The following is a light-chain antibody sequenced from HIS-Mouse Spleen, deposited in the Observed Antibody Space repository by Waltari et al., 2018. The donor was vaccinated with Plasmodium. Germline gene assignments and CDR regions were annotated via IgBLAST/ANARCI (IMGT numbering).Light chain of an antibody. J-gene: IGLJ2*01. Sequence: SYELTQPPSVSVSPGQTASITCSGDKSGDKYACWYQQKPGQAPVLAIYQDSKRPAGIPERFSGSNSGNTATLTISGTQAMDEADYYCQAWDSSTVVFGGGTKLTVL. CDR2: QDS. V-gene: IGLV3-1*01. CDR3: QAWDSSTVV. CDR1: KSGDKY.